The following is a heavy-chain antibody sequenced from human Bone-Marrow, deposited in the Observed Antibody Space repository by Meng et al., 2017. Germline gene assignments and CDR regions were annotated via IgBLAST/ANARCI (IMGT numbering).Heavy chain of an antibody. V-gene: IGHV3-7*01. CDR2: IKQDGSEK. J-gene: IGHJ4*01. D-gene: IGHD6-13*01. CDR3: EREAAAGTVY. CDR1: GFTFSSYW. Sequence: GGSLRLSCAASGFTFSSYWMSWVRQAPGKGLEWVANIKQDGSEKYYVDAVKGRFTISRDNAKNTLYLQVNCLRAEDTAVYYCEREAAAGTVYWGQGTLVTVSS.